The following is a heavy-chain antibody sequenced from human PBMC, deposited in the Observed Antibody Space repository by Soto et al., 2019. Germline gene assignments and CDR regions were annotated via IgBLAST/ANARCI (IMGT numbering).Heavy chain of an antibody. V-gene: IGHV4-31*03. CDR3: AACGYSYGPFDY. D-gene: IGHD5-18*01. CDR2: IYYSGST. J-gene: IGHJ4*02. Sequence: PSETLSLTCTVSGVSISSGGFYWSWIRQHPGKGLEWIGYIYYSGSTYYNPSLKSRVTISVDTSKNQFSLRLSSVTAADTAVYYCAACGYSYGPFDYWGQGTLVTVS. CDR1: GVSISSGGFY.